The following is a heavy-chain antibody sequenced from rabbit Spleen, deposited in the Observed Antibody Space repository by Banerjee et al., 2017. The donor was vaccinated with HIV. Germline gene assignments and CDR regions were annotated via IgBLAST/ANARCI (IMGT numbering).Heavy chain of an antibody. CDR3: ARDLDGVIGWNFGW. CDR1: GFSFTYSDY. J-gene: IGHJ4*01. Sequence: QSLEESGGDLVKPGASLTLTCTASGFSFTYSDYMCWVRQPPGKGPEWIACIGAGITYTTYYATWAKGRFTISKTSSTTVTLQMTSLTAADTATYFCARDLDGVIGWNFGWWGPGTLVTVS. CDR2: IGAGITYTT. V-gene: IGHV1S40*01. D-gene: IGHD1-1*01.